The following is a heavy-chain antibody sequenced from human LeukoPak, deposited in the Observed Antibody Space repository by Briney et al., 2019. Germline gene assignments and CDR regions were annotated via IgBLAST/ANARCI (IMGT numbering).Heavy chain of an antibody. D-gene: IGHD2-8*01. V-gene: IGHV3-23*01. Sequence: GGSLRLSCAASGFTFSSYAMSWVRQAPGKGLEWVSGFSDSGGTTYYADSVKGRFTISRDNSKNTLYLQMSRLRAEDTAVYFCAKDSCTSATCYTDKFYFDSWGQGTLLTVSS. CDR3: AKDSCTSATCYTDKFYFDS. CDR2: FSDSGGTT. J-gene: IGHJ4*02. CDR1: GFTFSSYA.